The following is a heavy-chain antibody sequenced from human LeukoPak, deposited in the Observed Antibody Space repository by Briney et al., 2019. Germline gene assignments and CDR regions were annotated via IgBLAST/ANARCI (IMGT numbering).Heavy chain of an antibody. CDR2: IKSKTDGGTT. Sequence: PGGSLRLSCAASGFTFSNAWMSWVRLAQGKGLEWVGRIKSKTDGGTTDYAAPVKGRFTISRDDSKNTLYLQMNSLKTEDTAVYYCTTYSGSTYYFDYWGQGTLVTVSS. J-gene: IGHJ4*02. CDR3: TTYSGSTYYFDY. V-gene: IGHV3-15*01. CDR1: GFTFSNAW. D-gene: IGHD1-26*01.